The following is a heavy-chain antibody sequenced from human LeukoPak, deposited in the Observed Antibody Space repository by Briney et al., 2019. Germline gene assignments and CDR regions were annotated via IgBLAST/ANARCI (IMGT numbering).Heavy chain of an antibody. V-gene: IGHV3-30*04. D-gene: IGHD3-22*01. CDR3: ARDGRDYCDSSGYSLRMDY. J-gene: IGHJ4*02. Sequence: GRSLRLSCASSGFTFSRYAMHWVRQAPGKGLEWVAEIAYDGRNKYYAGTVKGRFTISRDNSKNTLYLQMNRQRDRDTPVYYCARDGRDYCDSSGYSLRMDYWGEGALVTASS. CDR1: GFTFSRYA. CDR2: IAYDGRNK.